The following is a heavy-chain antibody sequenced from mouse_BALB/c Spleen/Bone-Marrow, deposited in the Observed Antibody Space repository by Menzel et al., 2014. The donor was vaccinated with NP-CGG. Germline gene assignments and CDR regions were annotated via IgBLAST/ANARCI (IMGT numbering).Heavy chain of an antibody. D-gene: IGHD1-1*01. J-gene: IGHJ2*01. CDR3: SRHFCGSFYFDY. Sequence: VQLQESGAELVKPGASVKLSCKASGYTFTGYFIHWIKQRSGQGLVWMGWFYPGSGNIKYNEKFKDKATLTTDKSSSTEYIQHCTLTSEDSAVYFYSRHFCGSFYFDYWVQGTTLTVSS. CDR2: FYPGSGNI. V-gene: IGHV1-62-2*01. CDR1: GYTFTGYF.